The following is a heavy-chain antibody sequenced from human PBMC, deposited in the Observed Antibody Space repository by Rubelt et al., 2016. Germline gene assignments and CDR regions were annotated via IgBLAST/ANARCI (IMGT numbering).Heavy chain of an antibody. Sequence: QVQLVQSGAEVKKPGSSVKVSCKASGGTFSSYAISWVRQAPGQGLDWMGGIIPIFGTANYAQKFQGRVTMTADKSTGTAYMGLSSLRPEDTAVYYCAGDLVGVVITTHDAFDIWGQGTMVTVSS. CDR3: AGDLVGVVITTHDAFDI. J-gene: IGHJ3*02. D-gene: IGHD3-22*01. CDR1: GGTFSSYA. V-gene: IGHV1-69*06. CDR2: IIPIFGTA.